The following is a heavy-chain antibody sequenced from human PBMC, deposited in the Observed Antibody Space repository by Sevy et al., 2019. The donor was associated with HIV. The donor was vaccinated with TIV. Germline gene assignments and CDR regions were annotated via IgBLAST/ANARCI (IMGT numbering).Heavy chain of an antibody. CDR1: GFTFSSYA. CDR2: ISGSGGST. CDR3: AKGNLYYYDSSGYLDY. Sequence: GGSLRLSCAASGFTFSSYATSWVRQAPGKGLEWVSAISGSGGSTYYADSVKGRFTISRDNSKNTLYLQMNSLRAEDTAVYYCAKGNLYYYDSSGYLDYWGQGTLVTVSS. D-gene: IGHD3-22*01. J-gene: IGHJ4*02. V-gene: IGHV3-23*01.